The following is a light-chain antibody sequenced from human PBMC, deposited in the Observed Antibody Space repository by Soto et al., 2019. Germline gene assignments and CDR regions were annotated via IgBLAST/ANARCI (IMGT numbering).Light chain of an antibody. V-gene: IGLV2-14*03. J-gene: IGLJ2*01. Sequence: QSALTQPASVSGSPGQSITISCTGTSSDIGGYRYVSWYQQHPGKAPKLMIHEVSNRPSGVSNRFSGSKSGNTASLTISGLQAEDEADYYCSSYASTNNLIFGGGTKLTVL. CDR3: SSYASTNNLI. CDR2: EVS. CDR1: SSDIGGYRY.